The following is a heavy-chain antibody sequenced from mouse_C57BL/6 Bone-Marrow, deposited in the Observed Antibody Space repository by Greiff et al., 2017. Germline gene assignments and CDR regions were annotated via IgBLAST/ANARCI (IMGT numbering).Heavy chain of an antibody. V-gene: IGHV1-26*01. CDR2: INPNNGGT. J-gene: IGHJ4*01. Sequence: EVQLQQSGPELVKPGASVKISCKASGYTFTDYYMNWVKQSHGKSLEWIGDINPNNGGTSYNQKFKGKATLTVDKSSSTAYMELRSLTSEDSAVYYCARPPTYFSMDYWGQGASVTVSS. CDR3: ARPPTYFSMDY. CDR1: GYTFTDYY.